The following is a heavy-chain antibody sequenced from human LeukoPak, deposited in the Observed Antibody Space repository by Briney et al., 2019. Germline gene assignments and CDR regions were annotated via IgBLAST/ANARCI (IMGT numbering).Heavy chain of an antibody. Sequence: PGGSLRLSCAASGFTFSSYSMNWVRQAPGKGLEWVSSISSSSSYIYYADSVKGRFTISRDNAKNSLYLQMNSLRAEDTAVYYCARAQGGVRFLEWLYFDYWGQGTLVTVSS. CDR2: ISSSSSYI. V-gene: IGHV3-21*01. CDR1: GFTFSSYS. CDR3: ARAQGGVRFLEWLYFDY. D-gene: IGHD3-3*01. J-gene: IGHJ4*02.